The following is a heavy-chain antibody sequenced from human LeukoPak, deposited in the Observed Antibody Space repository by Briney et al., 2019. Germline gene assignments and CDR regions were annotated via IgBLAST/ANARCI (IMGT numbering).Heavy chain of an antibody. CDR1: NGAITGYY. CDR3: ARGYSTSWTYYFDY. J-gene: IGHJ4*02. CDR2: ILYSGNT. Sequence: SATLSLTCTVSNGAITGYYWGWILQPPGKGLEWIGHILYSGNTKYNPSLKSRVTISVDTSKNHFSLKLSSVTAADTAVYYCARGYSTSWTYYFDYWGQGALVTVSS. D-gene: IGHD2-2*01. V-gene: IGHV4-59*12.